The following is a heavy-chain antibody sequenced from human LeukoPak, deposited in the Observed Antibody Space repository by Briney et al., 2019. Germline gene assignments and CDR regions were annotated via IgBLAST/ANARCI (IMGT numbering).Heavy chain of an antibody. J-gene: IGHJ4*02. CDR1: GFTFSNYW. CDR2: IKEDGSEK. V-gene: IGHV3-7*01. D-gene: IGHD6-13*01. CDR3: ARAHSSSFDY. Sequence: GSLRLSCAASGFTFSNYWMSWVRQAPGKGLEWVANIKEDGSEKYYVDSVKGRFTISRDNAKNSLYLQMNSLRAEDTAVYYCARAHSSSFDYWGQGTLVTVSS.